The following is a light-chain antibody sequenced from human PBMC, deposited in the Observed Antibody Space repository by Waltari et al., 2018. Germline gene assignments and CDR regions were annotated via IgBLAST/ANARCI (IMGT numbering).Light chain of an antibody. CDR3: QQYNSYLWT. V-gene: IGKV1-5*03. J-gene: IGKJ1*01. Sequence: DIQMTQSPSPLSASVGDRLTITCRASQSISSWLAWYQQKPGKAPKLLIYKASSLESGVPSRFSGSGSGTEFTLTISSLQPDDFATYYCQQYNSYLWTFGQGTKVEIK. CDR1: QSISSW. CDR2: KAS.